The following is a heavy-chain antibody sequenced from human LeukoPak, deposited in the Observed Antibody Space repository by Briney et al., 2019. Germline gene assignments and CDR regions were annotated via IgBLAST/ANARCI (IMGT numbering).Heavy chain of an antibody. J-gene: IGHJ6*02. V-gene: IGHV3-21*01. D-gene: IGHD3-9*01. CDR1: GFGYSSYT. CDR2: IGDNSSYI. CDR3: ARAYYDSLTGFYLDGMDV. Sequence: GGSLRLSCAASGFGYSSYTMSWVRPAPGKGLEWVSSIGDNSSYIHYGDSVKGRVTISRDNDNKVVYLQMNSLRGEDTAGYYCARAYYDSLTGFYLDGMDVWGQGTTVIVSS.